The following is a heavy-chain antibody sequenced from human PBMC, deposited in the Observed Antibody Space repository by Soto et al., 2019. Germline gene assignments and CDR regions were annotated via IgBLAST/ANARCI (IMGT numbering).Heavy chain of an antibody. CDR2: IYWDDDK. D-gene: IGHD3-3*02. V-gene: IGHV2-5*02. J-gene: IGHJ4*02. CDR3: ARLVAASITYYFDS. CDR1: AFSLSTSGVG. Sequence: QITLKESGPTLVKPTQTLTLTCTFSAFSLSTSGVGVGWIRQPPGKALEWLTFIYWDDDKRSSPSLKSRLTIAKDTTKEQVVLTMTNMEPVDTATYYCARLVAASITYYFDSLGQGTLVTVSS.